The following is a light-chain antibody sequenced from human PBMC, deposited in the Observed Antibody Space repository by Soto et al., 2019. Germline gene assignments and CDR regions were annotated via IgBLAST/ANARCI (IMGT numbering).Light chain of an antibody. CDR1: KLGDKY. J-gene: IGLJ2*01. CDR2: QNN. V-gene: IGLV3-1*01. CDR3: QAWDSGTVI. Sequence: SYELTQPPSVSVSPGQTASITCSGDKLGDKYVFWYQQKPGQSPVLVIYQNNKRPSGIPERFSGSNSGNTATLTISGTQAMDEADYYCQAWDSGTVIFGGGTKLTVL.